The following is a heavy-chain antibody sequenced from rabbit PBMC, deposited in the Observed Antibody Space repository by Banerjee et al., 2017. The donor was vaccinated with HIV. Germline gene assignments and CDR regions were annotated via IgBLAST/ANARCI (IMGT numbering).Heavy chain of an antibody. V-gene: IGHV1S40*01. Sequence: VGAASTYYATWAKGRFTISKTSSTTVTLQMTSLTAADTATYFCARDAGYPDTSLNLWGQGTLVTVS. CDR3: ARDAGYPDTSLNL. CDR2: VGAAST. J-gene: IGHJ4*01. D-gene: IGHD7-1*01.